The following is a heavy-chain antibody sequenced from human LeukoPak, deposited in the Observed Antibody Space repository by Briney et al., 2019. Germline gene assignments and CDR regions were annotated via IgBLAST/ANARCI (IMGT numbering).Heavy chain of an antibody. CDR2: IYSGGST. CDR3: ASDSHWGTFDF. Sequence: GGSLRLSCAASGFTVSSNYMSWVRQAPGKGLEWVSVIYSGGSTSYADSVKGRFTISRDNSKNTLYLQMNSLRAEDTAVYYCASDSHWGTFDFWGQGTLVTVSS. J-gene: IGHJ4*02. CDR1: GFTVSSNY. D-gene: IGHD7-27*01. V-gene: IGHV3-53*01.